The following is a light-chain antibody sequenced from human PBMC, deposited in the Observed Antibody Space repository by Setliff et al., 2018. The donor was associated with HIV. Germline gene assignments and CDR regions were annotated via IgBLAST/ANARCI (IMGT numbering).Light chain of an antibody. J-gene: IGLJ1*01. CDR1: SSNIGAGYD. CDR3: QSFDGSLRGGV. CDR2: GNN. Sequence: QSVLTQPPSVSGAPGQRVTISCTGSSSNIGAGYDVNWYQQLPGTAPKLLIYGNNNRPSGVPGRFSGSKSGTSASLATGLQAGDEADYYCQSFDGSLRGGVFGTGTKVTVL. V-gene: IGLV1-40*01.